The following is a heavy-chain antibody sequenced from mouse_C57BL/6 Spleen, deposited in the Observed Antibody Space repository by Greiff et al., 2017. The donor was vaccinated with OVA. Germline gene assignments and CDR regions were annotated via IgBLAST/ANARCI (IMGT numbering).Heavy chain of an antibody. CDR3: ARHYYYGISPAYFDV. V-gene: IGHV1-64*01. D-gene: IGHD1-1*01. CDR1: GYTFTSYW. CDR2: IHPNSGST. Sequence: QVQLQQSGAELVKPGASVKLSCKASGYTFTSYWMHWVKQRPGQGLEWIGMIHPNSGSTNYNEKFKSKATLTVDKSSSTAYMQLSSLTSEDAAVYYGARHYYYGISPAYFDVWGTGTTVTVSS. J-gene: IGHJ1*03.